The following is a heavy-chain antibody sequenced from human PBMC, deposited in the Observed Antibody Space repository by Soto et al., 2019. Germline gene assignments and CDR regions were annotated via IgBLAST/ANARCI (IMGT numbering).Heavy chain of an antibody. CDR2: IKSKTDGGTT. D-gene: IGHD6-13*01. Sequence: GGSLRLSCAASGFTFSNAWMNWVRQAPGKGLEWVGRIKSKTDGGTTDYAAPVKGRFTISRDDSKNTLYLQMNSLKTEDTAVYYCTTGSDSSSWYVSDWYYYYGMDVWGQGTTVTVSS. J-gene: IGHJ6*02. CDR3: TTGSDSSSWYVSDWYYYYGMDV. CDR1: GFTFSNAW. V-gene: IGHV3-15*07.